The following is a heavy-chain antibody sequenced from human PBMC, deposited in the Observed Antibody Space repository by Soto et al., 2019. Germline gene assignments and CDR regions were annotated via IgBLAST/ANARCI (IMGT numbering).Heavy chain of an antibody. CDR2: IYWNDDK. V-gene: IGHV2-5*01. CDR1: GFSLRTSGVG. Sequence: TLVNPTQTLTLTCIFSGFSLRTSGVGVGWIRQPPGKALEWLGFIYWNDDKRYSPSLKSRLTITKDTSKNQVVLTMTNMDPVDTATYYCAKSGSSGWYGWFDPWGQGTLVTVSS. J-gene: IGHJ5*02. D-gene: IGHD6-19*01. CDR3: AKSGSSGWYGWFDP.